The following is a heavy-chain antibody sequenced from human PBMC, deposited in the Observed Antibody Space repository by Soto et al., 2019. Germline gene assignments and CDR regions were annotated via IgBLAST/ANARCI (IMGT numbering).Heavy chain of an antibody. V-gene: IGHV5-51*01. D-gene: IGHD6-19*01. CDR3: ARTDGWASARYYFDY. CDR2: IYPGDLDI. CDR1: GYIFNNYW. J-gene: IGHJ4*02. Sequence: PGESLKISCQASGYIFNNYWIAWVRQTPEKGLELMGIIYPGDLDIRYNPTFQGHVTISVDRSRTTAYLQWGSLRASDSALYFCARTDGWASARYYFDYWGQGTQVTVSS.